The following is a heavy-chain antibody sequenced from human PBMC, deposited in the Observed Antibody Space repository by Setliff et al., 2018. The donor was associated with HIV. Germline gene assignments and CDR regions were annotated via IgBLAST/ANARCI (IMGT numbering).Heavy chain of an antibody. Sequence: PSETLSLTCVVSGYSISSGYYWGWIRQPPGKGLEWIGSIYHSGSTYYNPSLKSRVTISVDTSKNQVSLRLSSMTAADTGVYYCARHRDPPGSRWIFYYYYMDLWGGGTTVTVSS. V-gene: IGHV4-38-2*01. J-gene: IGHJ6*03. CDR3: ARHRDPPGSRWIFYYYYMDL. CDR1: GYSISSGYY. CDR2: IYHSGST. D-gene: IGHD6-13*01.